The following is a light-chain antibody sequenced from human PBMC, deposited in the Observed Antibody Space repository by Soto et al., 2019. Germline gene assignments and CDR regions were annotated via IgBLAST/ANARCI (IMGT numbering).Light chain of an antibody. CDR3: QQYNNWPRT. CDR1: QSVSSN. V-gene: IGKV3-15*01. Sequence: EFVLTQSPGTLSLSPVERATLSCRASQSVSSNLAWYQQKPGQAPRLLIYGASTRATGIPARFSGSGYGTEFTLTISSLQSEDFAVYYCQQYNNWPRTFGQGTKVDIK. CDR2: GAS. J-gene: IGKJ1*01.